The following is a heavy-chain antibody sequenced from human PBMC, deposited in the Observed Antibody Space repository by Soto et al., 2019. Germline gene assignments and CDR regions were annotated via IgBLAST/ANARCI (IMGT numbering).Heavy chain of an antibody. D-gene: IGHD4-17*01. J-gene: IGHJ3*02. CDR3: ARAKEDVYGVYNAFDI. Sequence: QVQLQESGPGLVKPSQTLSLTCTVSGDSINNGDCYWSWLRQLPGKGLEWLGYIYYSGTKYYNPFLKSWVSMSVQTSNNQFSLNVTSVTAADTAVYYCARAKEDVYGVYNAFDIWGQGTLVPVSS. CDR2: IYYSGTK. V-gene: IGHV4-30-4*08. CDR1: GDSINNGDCY.